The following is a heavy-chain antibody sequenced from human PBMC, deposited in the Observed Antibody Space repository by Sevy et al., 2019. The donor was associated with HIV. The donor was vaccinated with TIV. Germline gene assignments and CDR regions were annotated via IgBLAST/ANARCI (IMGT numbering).Heavy chain of an antibody. Sequence: ASVKVSCKASGYTFTGYYMHWVRQAPGQGLEWMGWINPNSGGTNYAQKFQGRVTMTRDTSISTAYMELSRLRSDDTAVYYCASGVGIDSGYDLTDDYWGQGTLVTVSS. J-gene: IGHJ4*02. D-gene: IGHD5-12*01. CDR2: INPNSGGT. V-gene: IGHV1-2*02. CDR1: GYTFTGYY. CDR3: ASGVGIDSGYDLTDDY.